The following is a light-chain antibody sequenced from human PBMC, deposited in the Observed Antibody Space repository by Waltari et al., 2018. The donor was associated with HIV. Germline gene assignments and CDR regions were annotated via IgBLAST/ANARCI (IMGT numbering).Light chain of an antibody. CDR1: SSNIGNNY. CDR3: GTWDGSLGSGV. Sequence: QSVLTQPPSVSAAPGQKVTISCSGSSSNIGNNYVSWYQQFPGAAPKLLIYEKNQRPAGIPDRFSGSKSGTSATLGVTGLQTGDEADYYCGTWDGSLGSGVFGGGTKLTVL. V-gene: IGLV1-51*01. J-gene: IGLJ2*01. CDR2: EKN.